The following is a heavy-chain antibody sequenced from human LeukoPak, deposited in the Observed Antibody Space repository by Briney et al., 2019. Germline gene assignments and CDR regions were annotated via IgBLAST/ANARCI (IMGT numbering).Heavy chain of an antibody. V-gene: IGHV3-9*01. CDR2: ISWNSGSI. J-gene: IGHJ5*02. CDR1: GFTFDDYA. D-gene: IGHD3-3*01. CDR3: ARDFLSAVTIFGVVKESGHAFDP. Sequence: YPRGSLRPSCAASGFTFDDYAMHWVRQAPGKGLEWVSGISWNSGSIGYADSVKGRFTISRDNAKNSLYLQMNSLRAEDTAVYYCARDFLSAVTIFGVVKESGHAFDPWGQGTLVTVSS.